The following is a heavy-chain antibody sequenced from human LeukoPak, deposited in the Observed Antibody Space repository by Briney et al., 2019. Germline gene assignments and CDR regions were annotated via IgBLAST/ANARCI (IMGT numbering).Heavy chain of an antibody. V-gene: IGHV3-23*01. CDR2: ISGSGGST. CDR1: GFTFSSYA. Sequence: TGGSLRLSCAASGFTFSSYAMSWVRQAPGKGLEWVSAISGSGGSTYYADSVKGRFTISRDNSKNTLYLQMNSLRAEDTAVYYCAKDEYSGYDSYYYYGMDVWGQGTTVTVSS. D-gene: IGHD5-12*01. J-gene: IGHJ6*02. CDR3: AKDEYSGYDSYYYYGMDV.